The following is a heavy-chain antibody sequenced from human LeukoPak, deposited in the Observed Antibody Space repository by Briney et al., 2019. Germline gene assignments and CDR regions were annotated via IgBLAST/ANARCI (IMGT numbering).Heavy chain of an antibody. J-gene: IGHJ4*02. CDR1: GFTFDDYG. CDR2: IMQDGSEQ. V-gene: IGHV3-7*01. CDR3: ARSPGGWYYFDY. D-gene: IGHD6-19*01. Sequence: HPGGSLRLSCAASGFTFDDYGMSWVRQAPGKGLEWVANIMQDGSEQYYVDSVKGRFTISRDNAKNSLYLQMSSLRAEDTAVYYCARSPGGWYYFDYWGQGTLVTVSS.